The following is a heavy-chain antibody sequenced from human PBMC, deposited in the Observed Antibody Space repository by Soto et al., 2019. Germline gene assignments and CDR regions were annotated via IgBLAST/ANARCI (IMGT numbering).Heavy chain of an antibody. CDR3: ARDERRLRFLESDAFDI. D-gene: IGHD3-3*01. V-gene: IGHV3-48*01. Sequence: GGSLRLSCAASGFTFSSYSMNWVRQAPGKGLEWVSYISSSSSTIYYADSVKGRFTISRDNAKNSLYLQMNSLRAEDTAVYYCARDERRLRFLESDAFDIWGQGTMVTVS. CDR2: ISSSSSTI. CDR1: GFTFSSYS. J-gene: IGHJ3*02.